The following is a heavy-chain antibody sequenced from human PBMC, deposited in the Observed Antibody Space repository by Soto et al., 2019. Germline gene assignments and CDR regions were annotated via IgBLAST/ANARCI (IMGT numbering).Heavy chain of an antibody. CDR2: ISYDGSNK. CDR1: GFTFSSYA. Sequence: QVQLVESGGGVVQPGRSLRLSCAASGFTFSSYAMHWVRQAPGKGLEWVAVISYDGSNKYYADSVKGRFTISRDNSKNTLYLQMNSLRAEDTAVYYCARGEGFGAPFDYWGQGTLVTVSS. V-gene: IGHV3-30-3*01. CDR3: ARGEGFGAPFDY. D-gene: IGHD3-10*01. J-gene: IGHJ4*02.